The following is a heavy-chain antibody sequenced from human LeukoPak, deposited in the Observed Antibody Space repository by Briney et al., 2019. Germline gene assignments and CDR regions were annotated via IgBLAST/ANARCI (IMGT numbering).Heavy chain of an antibody. CDR2: IYYSGST. J-gene: IGHJ4*02. CDR3: AREQVRGAYFDY. Sequence: SQTLSLTCTVSGGSISSGDYYWSWIRQPPGKGLEWIRYIYYSGSTYYNPSLKSRVTISVDTSKNQFSLKLSSVTAADTAVYYCAREQVRGAYFDYWGQGTLVTVSS. V-gene: IGHV4-30-4*01. CDR1: GGSISSGDYY. D-gene: IGHD3-10*01.